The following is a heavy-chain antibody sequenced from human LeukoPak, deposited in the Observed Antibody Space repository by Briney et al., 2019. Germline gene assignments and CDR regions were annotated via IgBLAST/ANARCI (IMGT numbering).Heavy chain of an antibody. J-gene: IGHJ4*02. CDR2: IYHSGST. V-gene: IGHV4-38-2*01. D-gene: IGHD6-6*01. CDR3: ARGVAAGPAPGDY. Sequence: SETPSLTCAVSGYSISSAYYWGWIRQPPGKGLEWIGSIYHSGSTYYNPSLKSRVTISLDTSKNQFSLKLSSVTAADTAVYYCARGVAAGPAPGDYWGQGTLVTVSS. CDR1: GYSISSAYY.